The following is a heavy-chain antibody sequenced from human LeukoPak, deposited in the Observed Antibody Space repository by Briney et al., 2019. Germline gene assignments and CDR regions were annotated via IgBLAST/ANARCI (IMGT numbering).Heavy chain of an antibody. CDR3: ARLGEWQLLSVWFDP. CDR1: GYTFTSHW. D-gene: IGHD1-26*01. V-gene: IGHV5-51*01. Sequence: GESLKISCKGSGYTFTSHWIGWERQMPGKGLEWMGIIYPGDSTTRYSPSFQGQVTISADKSITTAYLQWSSLKASDTAMYYCARLGEWQLLSVWFDPWGQGTLVTVSS. CDR2: IYPGDSTT. J-gene: IGHJ5*02.